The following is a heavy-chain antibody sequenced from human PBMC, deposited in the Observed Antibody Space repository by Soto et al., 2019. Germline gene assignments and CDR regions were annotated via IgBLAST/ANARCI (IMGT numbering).Heavy chain of an antibody. Sequence: EVQLVESGGGLVQPGRSLRLSCAASGFTSDDYAMHWVRQAPGKGLEWVSGISWNSGSIGYADSVKGRFTISRDNAKNSLYLQMNSLRAEDTALYYCTSSSGYDGAFDIWGQGTMVTVSS. J-gene: IGHJ3*02. CDR2: ISWNSGSI. CDR1: GFTSDDYA. CDR3: TSSSGYDGAFDI. D-gene: IGHD3-22*01. V-gene: IGHV3-9*02.